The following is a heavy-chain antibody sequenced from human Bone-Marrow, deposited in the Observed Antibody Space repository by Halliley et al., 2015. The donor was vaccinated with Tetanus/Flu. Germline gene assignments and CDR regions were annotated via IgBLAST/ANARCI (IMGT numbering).Heavy chain of an antibody. Sequence: NIKEGGGEKNDADSVKGRFTISRDNAKNSLYLQMISLRAEDTAVYYCATLSTLAFNYWGQGTLVTVSS. CDR2: IKEGGGEK. V-gene: IGHV3-7*03. D-gene: IGHD3-3*02. J-gene: IGHJ4*02. CDR3: ATLSTLAFNY.